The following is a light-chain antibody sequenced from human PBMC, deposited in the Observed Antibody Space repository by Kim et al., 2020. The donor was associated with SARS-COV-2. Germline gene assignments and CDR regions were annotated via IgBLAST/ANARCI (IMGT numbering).Light chain of an antibody. J-gene: IGKJ1*01. CDR2: GAS. V-gene: IGKV3-20*01. CDR3: RQYADSRT. CDR1: QSVGSKY. Sequence: IVLTQSPGTLSLSPGERATLSCRASQSVGSKYLAWYQQKPGQAPRLLIYGASSRATGIPDRFSASGSGTDFTLSISRLEPDDFAVYYCRQYADSRTFGQGTKVDIK.